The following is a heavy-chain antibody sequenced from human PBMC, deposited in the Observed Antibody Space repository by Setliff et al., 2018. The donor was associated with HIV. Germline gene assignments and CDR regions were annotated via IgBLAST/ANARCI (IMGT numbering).Heavy chain of an antibody. V-gene: IGHV1-18*01. D-gene: IGHD6-25*01. Sequence: ASVKVSCKASGYTFVDDGITWVRQAPGQGLEWMGLIGAYNGDTKYAQKFQDRGTMTIDTSASTAYMELRSLTSDDTAMYYCSRHRSATWTPTTDWGQGTLVTVSS. CDR3: SRHRSATWTPTTD. CDR2: IGAYNGDT. J-gene: IGHJ4*02. CDR1: GYTFVDDG.